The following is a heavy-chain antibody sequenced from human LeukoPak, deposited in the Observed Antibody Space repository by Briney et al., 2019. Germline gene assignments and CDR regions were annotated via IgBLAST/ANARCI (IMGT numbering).Heavy chain of an antibody. Sequence: GASVKVSCKASGYTFTSYAMNWVRQAPGQGLEWMGWINTNTGNPTYAQGFTGRFVFSLDTSVSTAYLQISSLKAEDTAVYYCAREGTTVTTDYYYYMDVWGKGTTVTVSS. V-gene: IGHV7-4-1*02. J-gene: IGHJ6*03. CDR3: AREGTTVTTDYYYYMDV. D-gene: IGHD4-17*01. CDR2: INTNTGNP. CDR1: GYTFTSYA.